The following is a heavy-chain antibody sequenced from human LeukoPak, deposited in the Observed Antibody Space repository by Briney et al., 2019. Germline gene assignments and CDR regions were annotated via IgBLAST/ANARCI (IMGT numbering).Heavy chain of an antibody. CDR2: MNPSSGNT. Sequence: ASVKVSCKASGFTSISYDIVWVRQAAGPGLEWLGWMNPSSGNTGYSQKFQGRVTMTRNTSISTAYLVLSSLISEDTAVYYCARRDNWNAASYYYMDVWGEGTTVTVSS. V-gene: IGHV1-8*01. D-gene: IGHD1-1*01. CDR3: ARRDNWNAASYYYMDV. CDR1: GFTSISYD. J-gene: IGHJ6*03.